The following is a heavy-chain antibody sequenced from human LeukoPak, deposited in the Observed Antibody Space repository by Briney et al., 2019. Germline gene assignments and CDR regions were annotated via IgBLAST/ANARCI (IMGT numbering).Heavy chain of an antibody. J-gene: IGHJ5*02. CDR3: ARGPPYYDFWSGKNWFDP. V-gene: IGHV4-4*07. D-gene: IGHD3-3*01. Sequence: PSGTLSLTCTVSGGSISSYYWSWIRQPAGKGLEWIGRIYTSGSTNYNPSLKSRVTMSVDTSKNQFSLKLSSVTAADTAVYYCARGPPYYDFWSGKNWFDPWGQGTLVTVSS. CDR1: GGSISSYY. CDR2: IYTSGST.